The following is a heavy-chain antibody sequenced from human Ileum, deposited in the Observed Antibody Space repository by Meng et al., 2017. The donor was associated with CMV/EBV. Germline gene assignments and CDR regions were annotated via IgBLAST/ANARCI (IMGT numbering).Heavy chain of an antibody. CDR3: ASQDRGVARSYFDY. CDR1: GFIFSSYA. CDR2: ISNDGSNK. V-gene: IGHV3-30*04. Sequence: GGSLRLSCAASGFIFSSYAVYWVRQAPGKGLEWVALISNDGSNKYYTNSVKGRFTISRDNSKNTLYLQMDSLRAEDTALYYCASQDRGVARSYFDYWGQGTLVTVSS. J-gene: IGHJ4*02. D-gene: IGHD3-3*01.